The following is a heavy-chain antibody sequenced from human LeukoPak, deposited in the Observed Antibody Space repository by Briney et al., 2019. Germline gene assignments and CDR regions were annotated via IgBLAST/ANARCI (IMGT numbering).Heavy chain of an antibody. CDR3: ATHGYYDSSGYYYFDY. CDR1: GYSFTSYW. J-gene: IGHJ4*02. CDR2: IYPGDSDT. V-gene: IGHV5-51*01. Sequence: GESLKISCKGSGYSFTSYWIGWVRQMPGKGLEWMGIIYPGDSDTRYSPSFQGQVTISADKSISTAYLQWSSLKASDTAMYYCATHGYYDSSGYYYFDYWSQGTLVTVSS. D-gene: IGHD3-22*01.